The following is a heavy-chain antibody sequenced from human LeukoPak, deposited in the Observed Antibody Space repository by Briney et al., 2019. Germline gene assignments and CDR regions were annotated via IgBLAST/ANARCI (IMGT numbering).Heavy chain of an antibody. V-gene: IGHV3-21*01. CDR2: ISSSSSYI. D-gene: IGHD3-3*01. Sequence: GGSLRLSCAASGFTFSSYSMNWVRQAPGKGLEWVSSISSSSSYIYYADSVKGRFTISRDNAKNSLYLQMNSLRAEDTAVYYCAREVSRRQLWSGYYPYDYWGQGTLVTVSS. CDR3: AREVSRRQLWSGYYPYDY. J-gene: IGHJ4*02. CDR1: GFTFSSYS.